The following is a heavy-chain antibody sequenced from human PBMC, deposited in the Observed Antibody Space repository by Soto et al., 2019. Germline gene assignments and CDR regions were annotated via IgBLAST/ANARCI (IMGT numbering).Heavy chain of an antibody. CDR3: AKDLTSNFWSAYCDS. Sequence: QVQLVESGGGVVQPGMSLRLSCAASGFTFSSYAMHWVRQAPGKGLEWVAVISYDGRHESYTDSVKGRFTISRDTSKNTINLQMNSLRPEDTAVYYCAKDLTSNFWSAYCDSWGQGTLIAVSS. D-gene: IGHD3-3*01. CDR2: ISYDGRHE. J-gene: IGHJ4*02. V-gene: IGHV3-30*04. CDR1: GFTFSSYA.